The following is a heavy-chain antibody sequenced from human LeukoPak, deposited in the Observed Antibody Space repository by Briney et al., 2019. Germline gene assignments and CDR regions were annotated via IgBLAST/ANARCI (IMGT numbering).Heavy chain of an antibody. J-gene: IGHJ4*02. CDR1: GFTFSSYW. D-gene: IGHD1-7*01. CDR3: ARNWNYVVFDY. Sequence: GGSPRLSCAASGFTFSSYWMSWVRQAPGKGLEWVANIKQDGSEKYYVDSVKGRFTISRDNAKNSLYLQMNSLRAEDTAVYYCARNWNYVVFDYWGQGTLVTVSS. V-gene: IGHV3-7*01. CDR2: IKQDGSEK.